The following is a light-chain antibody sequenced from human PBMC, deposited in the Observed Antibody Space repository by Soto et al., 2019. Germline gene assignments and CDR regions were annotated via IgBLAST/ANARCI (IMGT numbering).Light chain of an antibody. CDR1: QTISSW. J-gene: IGKJ5*01. V-gene: IGKV1-5*01. Sequence: DIQMTQSPSTLSASVGDRVTITCRASQTISSWLAWYQQKPGKAPKVLIWDASSLQRGVPSRFSGSGSGTEFTLTISTLQPDDFATYYCQQYNSYLITFGQGTRLEIK. CDR3: QQYNSYLIT. CDR2: DAS.